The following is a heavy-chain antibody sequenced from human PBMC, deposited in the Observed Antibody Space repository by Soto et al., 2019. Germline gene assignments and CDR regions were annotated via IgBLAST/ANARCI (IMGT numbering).Heavy chain of an antibody. V-gene: IGHV4-30-2*03. Sequence: SETLSLTCAVSGGSISSGGYCWSWIRQPPGKGLEWIGTIFYSGSTYYNPSLKSRVTISADTSKNQFSLKLTSVTAADTALYYCARRYGWLYFDYWGQGSLVTVSS. CDR2: IFYSGST. D-gene: IGHD3-10*01. CDR1: GGSISSGGYC. J-gene: IGHJ4*02. CDR3: ARRYGWLYFDY.